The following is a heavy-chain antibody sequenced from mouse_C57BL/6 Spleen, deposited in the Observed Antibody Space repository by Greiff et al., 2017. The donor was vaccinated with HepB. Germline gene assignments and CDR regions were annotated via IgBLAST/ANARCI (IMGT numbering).Heavy chain of an antibody. CDR3: AHYYGSSYAMDY. J-gene: IGHJ4*01. CDR2: INPSSGYT. CDR1: GYTFTSYT. V-gene: IGHV1-4*01. D-gene: IGHD1-1*01. Sequence: VQLQQSGAELARPGASVKMSCKASGYTFTSYTMHWVKQRPGQGLEWIGYINPSSGYTKYNQKFKDKATLTADKSSSTAYMQLSSLTSEDSAVYYCAHYYGSSYAMDYWGQGTSVTVSS.